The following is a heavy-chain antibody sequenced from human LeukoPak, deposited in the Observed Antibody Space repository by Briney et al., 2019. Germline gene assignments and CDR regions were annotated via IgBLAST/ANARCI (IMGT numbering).Heavy chain of an antibody. J-gene: IGHJ5*02. CDR3: ARALGSSSGWGYNWFDP. CDR1: GFTFSSYS. Sequence: GGSLRLSCAASGFTFSSYSMNWVRQAPGKGLEWVSSISSSSSYIYYADSVKGRFTISRDNAKNSLYLQMNSLRAEDTAVYYCARALGSSSGWGYNWFDPWGQGTLVTVSS. CDR2: ISSSSSYI. D-gene: IGHD6-19*01. V-gene: IGHV3-21*01.